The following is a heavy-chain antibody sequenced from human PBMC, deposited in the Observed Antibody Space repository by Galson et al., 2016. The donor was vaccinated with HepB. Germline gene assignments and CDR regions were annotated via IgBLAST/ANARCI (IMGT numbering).Heavy chain of an antibody. V-gene: IGHV4-30-2*01. Sequence: TLSLTCAVSGGSISSGGYSWSWIRQPPGKGLEWIGYIFHNGITYYTPSLKSRVTISVDRSKNQFSLKLTSVTAADTAVYYCAGMTTVTVFDHWGQGTLVTVSS. CDR2: IFHNGIT. D-gene: IGHD4-17*01. CDR3: AGMTTVTVFDH. J-gene: IGHJ4*02. CDR1: GGSISSGGYS.